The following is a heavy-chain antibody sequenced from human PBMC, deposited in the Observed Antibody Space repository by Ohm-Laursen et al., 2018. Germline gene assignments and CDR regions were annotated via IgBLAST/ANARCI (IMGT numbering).Heavy chain of an antibody. CDR1: GFTFSSYG. Sequence: RSLRLSCTASGFTFSSYGMHWVRQAPGKGLEWVAVIWYDGSNKYYADSVKGRFTISRDSSKNTLYLQMNSLRVEDTALYYCAKRLIVVSKPSSAFDIWGQGTMVTVSS. J-gene: IGHJ3*02. CDR3: AKRLIVVSKPSSAFDI. CDR2: IWYDGSNK. V-gene: IGHV3-33*06. D-gene: IGHD1-26*01.